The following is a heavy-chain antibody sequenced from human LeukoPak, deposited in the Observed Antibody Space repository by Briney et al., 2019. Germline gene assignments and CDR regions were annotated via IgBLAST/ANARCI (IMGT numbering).Heavy chain of an antibody. CDR3: ARGVGATTSNWFDP. V-gene: IGHV3-30-3*01. CDR2: ISYDGSNK. Sequence: GSLRLSCAASGFTFSSYAMHWVRQAPGKGLEWVAVISYDGSNKYYADSVKGRFTISRDNSKNTLYLQMNSLRAEDTAVYYCARGVGATTSNWFDPWGQGTLVTVSS. J-gene: IGHJ5*02. D-gene: IGHD1-26*01. CDR1: GFTFSSYA.